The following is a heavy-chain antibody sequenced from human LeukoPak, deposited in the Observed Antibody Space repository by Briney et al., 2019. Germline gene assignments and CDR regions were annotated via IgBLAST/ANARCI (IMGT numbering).Heavy chain of an antibody. V-gene: IGHV1-46*01. J-gene: IGHJ4*02. CDR1: GYAFTSYY. D-gene: IGHD2-15*01. CDR3: ARLDCSGGSCYSGTDY. Sequence: ASVKVSCKASGYAFTSYYMHWVRQAPGQGLEWMGIINPSGGSTSYAQKFQGRVTITRDTSTSTVYMELSSLRSEDTAVYYCARLDCSGGSCYSGTDYWGQGTLVTVSS. CDR2: INPSGGST.